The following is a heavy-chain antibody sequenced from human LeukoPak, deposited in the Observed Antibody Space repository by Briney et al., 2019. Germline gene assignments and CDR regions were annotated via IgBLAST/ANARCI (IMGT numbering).Heavy chain of an antibody. CDR3: ARPASDAFDI. V-gene: IGHV3-21*01. Sequence: GGSLRLSCVASGFTFSTYSMNWVRQAPGKGLEWVSSISSSSSYIYYADSVKGRFTISRDNAKNSLYLQMNSLRAEDTAVYYCARPASDAFDIWGQGTMVTVSS. J-gene: IGHJ3*02. CDR2: ISSSSSYI. CDR1: GFTFSTYS.